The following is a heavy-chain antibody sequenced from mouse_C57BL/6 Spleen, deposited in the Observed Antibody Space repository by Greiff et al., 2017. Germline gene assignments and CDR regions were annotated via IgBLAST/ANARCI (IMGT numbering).Heavy chain of an antibody. CDR3: ARDRHYYGSMILDY. CDR2: INYDGSST. CDR1: GFTFSDYY. V-gene: IGHV5-16*01. D-gene: IGHD1-1*01. Sequence: EVQLVESEGGLVQPGSSMKLSCTASGFTFSDYYMAWVRQVPEKGLEWVANINYDGSSTYYLDSLKSRFIISRDNAKNILYLQMSSLKSEDTATYYCARDRHYYGSMILDYWGQGTTLTVSS. J-gene: IGHJ2*01.